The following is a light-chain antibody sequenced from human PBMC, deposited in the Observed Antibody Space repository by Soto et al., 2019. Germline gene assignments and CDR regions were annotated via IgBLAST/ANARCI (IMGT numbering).Light chain of an antibody. V-gene: IGKV3-20*01. CDR3: LQYCSPPRT. CDR1: QSVSSNY. CDR2: DAS. J-gene: IGKJ1*01. Sequence: DIVLTQSPGTLSLSPGERATLSCRASQSVSSNYLAWYQQKFGQAPRLLIYDASSRATGVPDRFSGSGSGTDFSLTISRLEPEDFAVYYCLQYCSPPRTFGQGTTVXFK.